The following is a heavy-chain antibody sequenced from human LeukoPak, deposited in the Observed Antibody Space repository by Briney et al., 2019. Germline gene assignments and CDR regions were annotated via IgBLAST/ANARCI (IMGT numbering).Heavy chain of an antibody. V-gene: IGHV1-18*04. CDR2: ISAYNGNT. Sequence: AAVSVSCMASGYTFTSYYMHWVRQAPGQGGEWMGWISAYNGNTNYAQKLQGRVTMTTDTSTSTAYMELRSLRSDDTAVYYCARDGSSSWYDYFDYWGQGTLVTVSS. J-gene: IGHJ4*02. D-gene: IGHD6-13*01. CDR3: ARDGSSSWYDYFDY. CDR1: GYTFTSYY.